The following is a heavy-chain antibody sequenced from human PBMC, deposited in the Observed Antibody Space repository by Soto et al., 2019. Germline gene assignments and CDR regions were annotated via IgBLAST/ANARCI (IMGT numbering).Heavy chain of an antibody. CDR2: IFYSGNT. CDR1: GGSMSSSY. V-gene: IGHV4-59*01. CDR3: ASLFPYYDIMPGTQLYAFNI. Sequence: QVQLQESGPGLVKPSETLSLTCTVSGGSMSSSYWSWIRQPPGKELVWIGYIFYSGNTNYKPSLKCRVNTLGVSSKILCSLKLRSVTAADTPTYYCASLFPYYDIMPGTQLYAFNIRGHGTMVTVSS. D-gene: IGHD3-9*01. J-gene: IGHJ3*02.